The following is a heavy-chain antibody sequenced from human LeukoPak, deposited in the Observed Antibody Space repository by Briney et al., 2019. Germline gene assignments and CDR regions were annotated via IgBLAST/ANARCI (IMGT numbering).Heavy chain of an antibody. CDR2: IYPGDSDT. V-gene: IGHV5-51*03. CDR3: ARVGPPSYYDYVWGSYPYDY. CDR1: GYSFTSYW. Sequence: PGESLKISCKGSGYSFTSYWIGWVRQMPGKGLEWMGIIYPGDSDTRYSPSFQGQVTISADKSISTAYLQWSSLKASDTAMYYCARVGPPSYYDYVWGSYPYDYWGQGTLVTVSS. D-gene: IGHD3-16*02. J-gene: IGHJ4*02.